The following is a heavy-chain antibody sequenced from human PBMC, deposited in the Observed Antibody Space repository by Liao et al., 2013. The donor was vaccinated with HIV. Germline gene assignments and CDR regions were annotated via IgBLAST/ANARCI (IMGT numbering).Heavy chain of an antibody. D-gene: IGHD3-10*01. J-gene: IGHJ4*02. Sequence: QVQLQESGPGLVKPSETLSLTCSVSGGSISDYYWIWIRQPAGKRMEWIGRLWHGRIYTSENANYNPSLKSRVTMSLDTTKNQFSLNLNSVTAADTAIYYCARGGVFIDYWGQGNPGHRLL. CDR1: GGSISDYY. V-gene: IGHV4-4*07. CDR2: IYTSENA. CDR3: ARGGVFIDY.